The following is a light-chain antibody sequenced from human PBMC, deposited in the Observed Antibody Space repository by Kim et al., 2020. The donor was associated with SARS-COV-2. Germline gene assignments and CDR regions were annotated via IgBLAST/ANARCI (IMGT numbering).Light chain of an antibody. CDR2: EVS. J-gene: IGLJ1*01. Sequence: QSALTQPPSASGSPGESVTISCTGATSDVGGYNFVSWYQQHPGKAPKLIIFEVSQRPSGVPDRFSGSKSGNTASLTVSGLQAEDEADYYCSSYADNSNYVFGTGTKVTV. CDR1: TSDVGGYNF. V-gene: IGLV2-8*01. CDR3: SSYADNSNYV.